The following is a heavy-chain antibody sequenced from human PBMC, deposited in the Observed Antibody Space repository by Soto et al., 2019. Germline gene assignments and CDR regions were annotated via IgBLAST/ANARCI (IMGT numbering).Heavy chain of an antibody. CDR1: GYTFTSYA. CDR3: ARGPRYCSGGSCNWFDP. J-gene: IGHJ5*02. Sequence: QVQLVQSGAEVKKPGASVKVSCKASGYTFTSYAMHWVRQAPGQRLEWMGWINAGNGNTKYSQKFQGRVTITRDTSASTAYMELSSLRSEDTAVYYCARGPRYCSGGSCNWFDPWGQGNLVTVSS. D-gene: IGHD2-15*01. V-gene: IGHV1-3*01. CDR2: INAGNGNT.